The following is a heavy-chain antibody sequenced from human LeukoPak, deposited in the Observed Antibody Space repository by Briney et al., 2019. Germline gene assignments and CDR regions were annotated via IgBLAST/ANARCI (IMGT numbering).Heavy chain of an antibody. D-gene: IGHD6-19*01. CDR3: AKAQSLYSSGWYPYFQH. CDR1: GFTFSSYA. Sequence: PGGFLRLSCAASGFTFSSYAMSWVRQAPGKGLEWVSAISGSGGSTYYADSVKGRFTISRDNSKNTLYLQMNSLRAEDTAVYYCAKAQSLYSSGWYPYFQHWGQGTLVTVSS. V-gene: IGHV3-23*01. CDR2: ISGSGGST. J-gene: IGHJ1*01.